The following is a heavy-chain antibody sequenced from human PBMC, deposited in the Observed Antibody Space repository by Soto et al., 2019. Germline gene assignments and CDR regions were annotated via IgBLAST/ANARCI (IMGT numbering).Heavy chain of an antibody. CDR2: ISAYNGNT. D-gene: IGHD6-13*01. Sequence: VGSLRLSCAASGFTFTSYGISWVRQAPGQGLKWMGWISAYNGNTNYAQKLQGRVTMTTDTSTSTAYMELRSLRSDDTAVYYCARRRWAAAGTDYWGQGTLVTVSS. CDR1: GFTFTSYG. J-gene: IGHJ4*02. CDR3: ARRRWAAAGTDY. V-gene: IGHV1-18*04.